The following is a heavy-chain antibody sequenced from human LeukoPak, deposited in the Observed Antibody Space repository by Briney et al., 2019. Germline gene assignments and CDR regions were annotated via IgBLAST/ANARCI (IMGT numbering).Heavy chain of an antibody. V-gene: IGHV3-21*01. Sequence: GGSLRLSCAASGFTFSNSAMNWVRQAPGKGLEWVSSINNVASHIYYADSVKGRFTISRDNAKNSVSLQMNNLRAEDTAVYYCARGYVMDVWGKGTTVTVSS. J-gene: IGHJ6*03. CDR1: GFTFSNSA. D-gene: IGHD2-15*01. CDR3: ARGYVMDV. CDR2: INNVASHI.